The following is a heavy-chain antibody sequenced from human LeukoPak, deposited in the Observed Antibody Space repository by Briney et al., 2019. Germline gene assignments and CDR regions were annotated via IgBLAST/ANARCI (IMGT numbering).Heavy chain of an antibody. V-gene: IGHV3-7*01. CDR3: ARDGPYYDSSGYDDAFDI. Sequence: GGSLRLSCAASGFTFSDFYMSWIRQAPGKGLEWVANIKQDGSEKYYVDSVKGRFTISRDNAKNSLYLQMNSLRAEDTAVYYCARDGPYYDSSGYDDAFDIWGQGTMVTVSS. J-gene: IGHJ3*02. CDR2: IKQDGSEK. CDR1: GFTFSDFY. D-gene: IGHD3-22*01.